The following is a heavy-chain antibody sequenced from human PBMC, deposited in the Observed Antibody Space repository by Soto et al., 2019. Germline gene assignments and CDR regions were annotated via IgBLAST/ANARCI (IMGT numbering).Heavy chain of an antibody. CDR3: ARQYCSGGSCYPPSYYYYYGMDV. J-gene: IGHJ6*02. CDR1: GGTFSSYA. Sequence: QVQLVQSGAEVKKPGSSVKVSCKASGGTFSSYAISWVRQAPGQGLEWMGGIIPIFGTANYAQKFQGRVTLTADESTSTAYMELSSLRSEDTAVYYCARQYCSGGSCYPPSYYYYYGMDVWGQGTTVTVSS. V-gene: IGHV1-69*12. D-gene: IGHD2-15*01. CDR2: IIPIFGTA.